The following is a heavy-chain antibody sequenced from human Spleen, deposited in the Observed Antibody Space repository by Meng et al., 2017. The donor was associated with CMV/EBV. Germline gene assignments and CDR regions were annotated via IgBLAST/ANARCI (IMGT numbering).Heavy chain of an antibody. CDR1: GFTFSNYG. J-gene: IGHJ4*02. V-gene: IGHV3-30*18. CDR3: AKIEY. Sequence: VHLVEAGGGVVQPGGSLRVSCAASGFTFSNYGMHWVRQAPGKGLEWVAVISYDGTNDYYADSVKGRFTISRDNSKNTLYLQMNSLRAEDTAVYYCAKIEYWGQGTLVTVSS. CDR2: ISYDGTND.